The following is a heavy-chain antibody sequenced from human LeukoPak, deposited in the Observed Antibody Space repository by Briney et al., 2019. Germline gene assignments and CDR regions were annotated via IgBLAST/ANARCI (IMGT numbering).Heavy chain of an antibody. Sequence: GGSLRLSCAASGFTFSNYWMSWVRQAPGKGLEWVANIKHDGGDKHYVDSVKGRFTIARDSAKNSLNLQMHSLRAEDTAVYYCARGGDYDILTGYIFDYWGQGTLVTVSS. D-gene: IGHD3-9*01. V-gene: IGHV3-7*03. CDR2: IKHDGGDK. CDR3: ARGGDYDILTGYIFDY. CDR1: GFTFSNYW. J-gene: IGHJ4*02.